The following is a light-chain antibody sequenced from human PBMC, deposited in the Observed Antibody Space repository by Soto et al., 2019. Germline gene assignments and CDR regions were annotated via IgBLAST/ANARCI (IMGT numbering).Light chain of an antibody. CDR3: QQYGSSPWT. CDR1: QSVSSNF. CDR2: GAS. J-gene: IGKJ1*01. Sequence: EIVLTQSPGTLSLSPGERATLSCRASQSVSSNFLAWYQQKPAQAPRLLIYGASSRATGIPDRFSGSGSETDFTLTISRLEPEDFAVYYCQQYGSSPWTFGQGTKVEIK. V-gene: IGKV3-20*01.